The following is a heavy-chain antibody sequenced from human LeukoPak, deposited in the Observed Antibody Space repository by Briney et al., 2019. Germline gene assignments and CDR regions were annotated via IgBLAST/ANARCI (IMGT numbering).Heavy chain of an antibody. Sequence: SETLSLTCTVSGGSISGSSYYWGWIRQPPGKGLEWIGYIYYSGSTNYNPSLKSRVTISVDTSKNQFSLKLSSVTAADTAVYYCARVSGSGWFDYWGQGTLVTVSS. CDR1: GGSISGSSYY. V-gene: IGHV4-61*05. J-gene: IGHJ4*02. D-gene: IGHD6-19*01. CDR3: ARVSGSGWFDY. CDR2: IYYSGST.